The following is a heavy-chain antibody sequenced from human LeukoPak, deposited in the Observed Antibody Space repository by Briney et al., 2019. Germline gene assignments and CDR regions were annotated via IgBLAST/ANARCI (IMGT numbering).Heavy chain of an antibody. D-gene: IGHD6-19*01. CDR1: GGTFSSYA. J-gene: IGHJ4*02. CDR2: FIPIFGTP. V-gene: IGHV1-69*13. Sequence: SVKVSCKASGGTFSSYAVSWVRQAPGQGLEWMGGFIPIFGTPNYAQKFQGRVTITADESTSTAYMELSSLRSEDTAVYYCARDESPLGRWLVHGVYWGQGTLVTVSS. CDR3: ARDESPLGRWLVHGVY.